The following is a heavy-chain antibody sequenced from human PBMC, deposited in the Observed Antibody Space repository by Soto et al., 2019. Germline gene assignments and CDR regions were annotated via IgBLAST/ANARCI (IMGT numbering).Heavy chain of an antibody. J-gene: IGHJ6*03. V-gene: IGHV4-31*03. CDR2: IYYSGST. D-gene: IGHD4-17*01. CDR3: ARGLPYCYYMYV. CDR1: GGSISSGGYY. Sequence: ASETLSLTCTISGGSISSGGYYWSWIRQHPGKGLEWIGYIYYSGSTYYNPSLKSRVTISVDTSKNQFSLKLSSVTAADTAVYYCARGLPYCYYMYVWGKGTTVTVSS.